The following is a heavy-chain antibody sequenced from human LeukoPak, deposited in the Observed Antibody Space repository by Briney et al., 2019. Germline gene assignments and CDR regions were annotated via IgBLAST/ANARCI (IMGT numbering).Heavy chain of an antibody. Sequence: GGSLRLSCAASGFTFSSYSMNWIRQAPGKGLEWVSSISSSSSYIYYADPVKGRFTISRDNAKNSLYLQMNSLRAEDTAVYYCARVLSETGTKGDYWGQGTLVTVSS. CDR2: ISSSSSYI. CDR3: ARVLSETGTKGDY. V-gene: IGHV3-21*01. CDR1: GFTFSSYS. D-gene: IGHD1-7*01. J-gene: IGHJ4*02.